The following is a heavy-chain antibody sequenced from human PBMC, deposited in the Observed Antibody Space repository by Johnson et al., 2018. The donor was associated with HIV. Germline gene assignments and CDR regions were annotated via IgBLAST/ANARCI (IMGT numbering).Heavy chain of an antibody. D-gene: IGHD6-6*01. CDR3: ARDPEIAARADAFDI. Sequence: VQLVESGGGLVQPGGSLRLSCAASGFTFSSYWMSWVRQAPGNGLEWVANIKQDGSEKYYVDSAKGRFPISRDNAKNSLYLQMNSLLAEDTAVYYCARDPEIAARADAFDIWGQGTMVTVSS. CDR1: GFTFSSYW. CDR2: IKQDGSEK. J-gene: IGHJ3*02. V-gene: IGHV3-7*03.